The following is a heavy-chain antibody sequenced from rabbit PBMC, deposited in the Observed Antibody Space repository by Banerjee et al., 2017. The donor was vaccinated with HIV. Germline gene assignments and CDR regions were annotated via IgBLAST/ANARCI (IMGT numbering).Heavy chain of an antibody. D-gene: IGHD4-1*01. J-gene: IGHJ4*01. CDR3: VRDLAGVIGWNFGL. CDR1: GFSFSSSYY. CDR2: IDVGGSDST. V-gene: IGHV1S45*01. Sequence: QEQLEESGGDLVKPGASLTLTCTASGFSFSSSYYMCWVRQAPGKGLEWIACIDVGGSDSTYYASWAKGRFTISKTSSTTVTLQMTSLTAADTATYFCVRDLAGVIGWNFGLWGPGTLVTDS.